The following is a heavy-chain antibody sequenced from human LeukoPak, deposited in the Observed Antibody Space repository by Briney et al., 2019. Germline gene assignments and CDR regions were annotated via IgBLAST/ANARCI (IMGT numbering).Heavy chain of an antibody. V-gene: IGHV3-33*01. CDR1: GFTFSNYG. CDR2: IWYDGSNK. J-gene: IGHJ4*02. CDR3: ARGVVGVKPLDY. Sequence: GGSLRLSCAASGFTFSNYGMHWVRQAPGKGLEWVAVIWYDGSNKNYADSVKGRFTISRDNSKNMLYLQMNSLKAEDTAVYYCARGVVGVKPLDYWGQGTLVTVSS. D-gene: IGHD1-26*01.